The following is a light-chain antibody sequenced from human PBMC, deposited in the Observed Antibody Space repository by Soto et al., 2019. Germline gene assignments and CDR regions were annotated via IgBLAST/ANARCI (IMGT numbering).Light chain of an antibody. CDR1: QNIDRW. CDR2: RAS. J-gene: IGKJ1*01. CDR3: QQYYNSSPWT. Sequence: DIQMTQSPSTLSASVGDRVTITCRASQNIDRWLAWYQQKAGKAPKILIYRASNLESGVPLRFSGGGSGTEFTLTISSLQPDDFSIYYCQQYYNSSPWTFGQGTRVEVK. V-gene: IGKV1-5*03.